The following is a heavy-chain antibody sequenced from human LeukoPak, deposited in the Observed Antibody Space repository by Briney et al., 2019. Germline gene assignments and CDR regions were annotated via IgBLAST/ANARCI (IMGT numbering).Heavy chain of an antibody. CDR3: ASLYGSGSYKVY. V-gene: IGHV3-53*01. J-gene: IGHJ4*02. D-gene: IGHD3-10*01. CDR2: IYSDGTT. Sequence: PGGSLRLSCAVSGFTVRSNYVNWVRQAPGKGLEWVSVIYSDGTTYYADSVKGRFTISRDNSKNTLYLQMNSLRAEDTAVYYCASLYGSGSYKVYWGQGTLVTVSS. CDR1: GFTVRSNY.